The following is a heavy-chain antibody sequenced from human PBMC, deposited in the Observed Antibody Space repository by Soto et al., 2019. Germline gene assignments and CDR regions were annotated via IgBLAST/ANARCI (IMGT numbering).Heavy chain of an antibody. CDR1: GFSLSTSGVG. J-gene: IGHJ4*01. D-gene: IGHD1-26*01. V-gene: IGHV2-5*02. CDR3: VHSLPRRGIDY. CDR2: IYWDDDK. Sequence: QITLKESGPTLVKPTQTLTLTCTFSGFSLSTSGVGVGWIRQPPGKALECLALIYWDDDKRYSPSLTNRLTITKDTCKIQMIITMTSLDPVETATYYCVHSLPRRGIDYWGHGTLFTVSS.